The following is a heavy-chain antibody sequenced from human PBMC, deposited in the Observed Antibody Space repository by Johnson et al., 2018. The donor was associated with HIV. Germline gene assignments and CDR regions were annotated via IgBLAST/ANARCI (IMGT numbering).Heavy chain of an antibody. D-gene: IGHD5-24*01. Sequence: QVQLVESGGGLVQPGGSLRLSCAASGFTFSSYAMHWVRQAPGKGLEWVAVISYDEINKYYVDSVKGRFTISRDNYKNPLYLQMKSLRDEDTAVYYCARGRWVHLGAFDIWGQGKMVTVSS. V-gene: IGHV3-30*04. CDR1: GFTFSSYA. CDR2: ISYDEINK. CDR3: ARGRWVHLGAFDI. J-gene: IGHJ3*02.